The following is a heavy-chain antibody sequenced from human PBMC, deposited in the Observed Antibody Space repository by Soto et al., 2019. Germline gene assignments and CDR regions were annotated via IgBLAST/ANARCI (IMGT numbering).Heavy chain of an antibody. J-gene: IGHJ4*02. CDR2: MNPNSGNT. CDR3: ARGPGYYFDY. Sequence: ASVKVSCKASGYTFTSYDINWVRQATGQGLEYLGWMNPNSGNTGYVQKFQGRVTMTRDTSISTAYMELSSLRAEDVAVYYCARGPGYYFDYWGQGTLVTVSS. CDR1: GYTFTSYD. V-gene: IGHV1-8*01.